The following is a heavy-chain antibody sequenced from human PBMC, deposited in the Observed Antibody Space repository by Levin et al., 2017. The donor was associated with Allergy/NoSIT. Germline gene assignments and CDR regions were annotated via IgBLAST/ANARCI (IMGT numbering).Heavy chain of an antibody. D-gene: IGHD4-17*01. J-gene: IGHJ4*02. CDR2: ISRGTGTI. CDR3: AAASVTRMFEY. Sequence: GESLKISCVASGFTFSTYNMNWVRQAPGKGLEWVSYISRGTGTIYYTDSVKGRFSISRDNAKNSLFLQMNSLRDEDAAVYYCAAASVTRMFEYWGLGTLVTVSS. V-gene: IGHV3-48*02. CDR1: GFTFSTYN.